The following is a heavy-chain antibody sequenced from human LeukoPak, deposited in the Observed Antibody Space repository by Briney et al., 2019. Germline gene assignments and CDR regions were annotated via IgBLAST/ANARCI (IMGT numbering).Heavy chain of an antibody. D-gene: IGHD3-22*01. Sequence: SETLSLTCTVSGGSISSSSYYWGWIRQPPGKGLEWIGSIYYSGSTYYNPSLKSRVTISVDTSKNQFSLRLSSVTAADTAVYYCATNAYYYDRSGLDWGQGTLVTVSS. J-gene: IGHJ4*02. CDR1: GGSISSSSYY. CDR2: IYYSGST. V-gene: IGHV4-39*07. CDR3: ATNAYYYDRSGLD.